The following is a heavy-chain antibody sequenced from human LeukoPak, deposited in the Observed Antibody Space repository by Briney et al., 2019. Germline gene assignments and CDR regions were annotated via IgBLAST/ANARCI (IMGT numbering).Heavy chain of an antibody. V-gene: IGHV3-23*01. CDR1: GFTFRDYA. Sequence: GGSLRLSCAASGFTFRDYAMSWVRQAPGKGLEWVSSISYSVGITYYADSVKGRFTISRDNSKNTLYLQMSSLRAEDTAIYYCAKDSEGYWFDPWGQGTLVTVSS. CDR3: AKDSEGYWFDP. J-gene: IGHJ5*02. CDR2: ISYSVGIT.